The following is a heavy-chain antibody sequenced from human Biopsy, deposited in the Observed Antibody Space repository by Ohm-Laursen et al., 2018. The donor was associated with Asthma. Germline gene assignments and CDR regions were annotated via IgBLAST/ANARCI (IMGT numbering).Heavy chain of an antibody. V-gene: IGHV4-39*01. CDR2: VYYSGDS. CDR3: ARHWSGNGWADVHNWFDP. J-gene: IGHJ5*02. CDR1: GASMTTSNF. D-gene: IGHD6-19*01. Sequence: GTLSLTCTVSGASMTTSNFWAWIRQPPGRGLEWLGSVYYSGDSFYRTSLMSRLTMSVDTSRRQLSLRLTSVTAADTGVYYCARHWSGNGWADVHNWFDPWGPGTVVTVSS.